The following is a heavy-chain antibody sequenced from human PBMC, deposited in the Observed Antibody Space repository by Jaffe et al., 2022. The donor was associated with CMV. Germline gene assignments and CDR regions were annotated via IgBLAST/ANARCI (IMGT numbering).Heavy chain of an antibody. J-gene: IGHJ4*02. D-gene: IGHD3-9*01. CDR2: IYYSGST. V-gene: IGHV4-59*08. CDR1: GGSISSYY. CDR3: ARHGYDPVVVLRYFVRADHYFDY. Sequence: QVQLQESGPGLVKPSETLSLTCTVSGGSISSYYWSWIRQPPGKGLEWIGYIYYSGSTNYNPSLKSRVTISVDTSKNQFSLKLSSVTAADTAVYYCARHGYDPVVVLRYFVRADHYFDYWGQGTLVTVSS.